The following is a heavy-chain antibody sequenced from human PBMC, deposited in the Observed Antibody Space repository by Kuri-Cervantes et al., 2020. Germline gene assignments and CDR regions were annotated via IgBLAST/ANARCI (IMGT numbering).Heavy chain of an antibody. Sequence: VSVKVSCKASGYTFTGYYMHWVRQAPGQGLEWMGWINPNSGGTNYAQKFQGRVTMTRDTSISTAYMELSRLRSDDTAVYYCASSPHYYYYYGMDVWGQGTTVTVSS. J-gene: IGHJ6*02. CDR1: GYTFTGYY. CDR2: INPNSGGT. CDR3: ASSPHYYYYYGMDV. V-gene: IGHV1-2*02.